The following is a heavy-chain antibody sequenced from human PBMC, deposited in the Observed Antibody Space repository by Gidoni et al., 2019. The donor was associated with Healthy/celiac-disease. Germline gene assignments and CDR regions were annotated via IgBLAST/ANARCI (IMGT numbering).Heavy chain of an antibody. V-gene: IGHV3-53*01. CDR2: IYSGGST. J-gene: IGHJ5*02. Sequence: EVQLVESGGGLIQPGGSLRLSCAASGFTVSSNYMSGVRQAPGKGLEWVSVIYSGGSTYYADSVKGRFTISRDNSKNTLYLQMNSLRAEDTAVYYCARETAGSSGYYPEWFDPWGQGTLVTVSS. D-gene: IGHD3-22*01. CDR3: ARETAGSSGYYPEWFDP. CDR1: GFTVSSNY.